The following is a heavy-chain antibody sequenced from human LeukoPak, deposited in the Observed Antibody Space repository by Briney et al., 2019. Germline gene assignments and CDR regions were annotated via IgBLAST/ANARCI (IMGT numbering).Heavy chain of an antibody. V-gene: IGHV4-39*01. D-gene: IGHD4/OR15-4a*01. Sequence: PSETLSLTCTVSGASISTSTYYWGWIRQPPGKGLEWIGSIYYSGSTYYNPSLKSRVTISVDMSTNQFSLKLRSVTATDTAVYYCARFHANSPTFDSWGHGTLVTVSS. CDR2: IYYSGST. CDR3: ARFHANSPTFDS. J-gene: IGHJ4*01. CDR1: GASISTSTYY.